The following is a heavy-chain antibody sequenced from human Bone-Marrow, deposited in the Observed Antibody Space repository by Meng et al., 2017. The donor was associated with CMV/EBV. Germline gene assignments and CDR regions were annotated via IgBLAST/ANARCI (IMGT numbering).Heavy chain of an antibody. CDR2: IYYSGST. CDR3: AYSSSSFPPYFDY. D-gene: IGHD6-6*01. CDR1: GGSISSGNYY. J-gene: IGHJ4*02. Sequence: SETLSLTCTVSGGSISSGNYYWSWIRQPPGKGLEWIGYIYYSGSTYYNPSLKSRVTISVDTSKNQFSLKLSSVTAADTAVYYCAYSSSSFPPYFDYWGQGTLVTVYS. V-gene: IGHV4-30-4*08.